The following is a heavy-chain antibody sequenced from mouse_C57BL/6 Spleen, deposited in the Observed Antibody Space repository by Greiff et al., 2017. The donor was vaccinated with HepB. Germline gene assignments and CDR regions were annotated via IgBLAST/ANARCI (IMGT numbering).Heavy chain of an antibody. CDR1: GYAFSSYW. CDR3: ARGGSSSWFAY. J-gene: IGHJ3*01. Sequence: VQLQESGAELVKPGASVKISCKASGYAFSSYWMNWVKQRPGKGLEWIGQIYPGDGDTNYNGKFKGKATLTADKSSSTAYMQLSSLTSEDSAVYLCARGGSSSWFAYWGQGTLVTVSA. V-gene: IGHV1-80*01. CDR2: IYPGDGDT. D-gene: IGHD1-1*01.